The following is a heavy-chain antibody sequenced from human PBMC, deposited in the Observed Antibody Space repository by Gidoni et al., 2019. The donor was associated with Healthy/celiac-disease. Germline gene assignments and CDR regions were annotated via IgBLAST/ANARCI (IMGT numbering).Heavy chain of an antibody. V-gene: IGHV3-48*02. CDR2: ISSSSSTI. CDR3: ARLQDYDILTGYSTGFDY. Sequence: EVQLVESGGGLVQPGGSLRLSCAASGFTFSCYRMNWVRQAPGKGLEWVSYISSSSSTIYYADSVKGRFTISRDNAKNSLYLQMNSLRDEDTAVYYCARLQDYDILTGYSTGFDYWGQGTLVTVSS. CDR1: GFTFSCYR. J-gene: IGHJ4*02. D-gene: IGHD3-9*01.